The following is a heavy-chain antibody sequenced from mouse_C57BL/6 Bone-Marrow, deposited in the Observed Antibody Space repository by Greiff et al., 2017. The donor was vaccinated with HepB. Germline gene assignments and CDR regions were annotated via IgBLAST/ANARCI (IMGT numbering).Heavy chain of an antibody. V-gene: IGHV5-16*02. D-gene: IGHD1-1*01. CDR3: ARRGSSYGYFDV. J-gene: IGHJ1*03. CDR2: INYDGSST. Sequence: EVKLMESEGGLVQPGSSMKLSCTASGFTFSDYYMAWVRQVPEKGLEWVANINYDGSSTYYLDSLKSRFIISRDNAKNILYLQMSSLKSEDTATYYCARRGSSYGYFDVWGTGTTVTVSS. CDR1: GFTFSDYY.